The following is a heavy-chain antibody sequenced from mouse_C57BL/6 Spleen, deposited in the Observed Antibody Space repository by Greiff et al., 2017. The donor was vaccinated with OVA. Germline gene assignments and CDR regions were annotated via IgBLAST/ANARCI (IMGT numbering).Heavy chain of an antibody. Sequence: EVQLVESGGGLVKPGGSLKLSCAASGFTFSSYAMSWVRQTPEKRLEWVATISDGGSYTYYPDNVKGRFTISRDNAKNNLYLQMSHLKSEDTAMYYCARDLGVVAYWYFDVWGTGTTVTVSS. J-gene: IGHJ1*03. CDR1: GFTFSSYA. CDR3: ARDLGVVAYWYFDV. V-gene: IGHV5-4*01. D-gene: IGHD1-1*01. CDR2: ISDGGSYT.